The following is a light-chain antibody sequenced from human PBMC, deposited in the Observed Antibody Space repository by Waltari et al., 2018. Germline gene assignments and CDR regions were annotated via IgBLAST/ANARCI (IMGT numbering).Light chain of an antibody. Sequence: QSLLTQPPSISGAPGQRVTISCSGGSSNIGRNSVTWYEQVPGTAPKLLIFRIDQRPSVVSDRFSGSKSGTSASLTITGLLAADEADYICAAWDDSLNAWIFGGGTRLTVL. CDR3: AAWDDSLNAWI. CDR2: RID. J-gene: IGLJ3*02. CDR1: SSNIGRNS. V-gene: IGLV1-44*01.